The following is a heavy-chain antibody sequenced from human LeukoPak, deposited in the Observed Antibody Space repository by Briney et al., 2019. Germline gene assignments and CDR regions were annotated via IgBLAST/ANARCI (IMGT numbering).Heavy chain of an antibody. CDR3: ARAFSPSGSFHDAFDI. Sequence: ASVKVSCKAFGGTFSSYAISWVRQAPGQGLEWMGRIIPILGIANYAQKFQGRVTITADKSTSTAYMELSSLRSEDTAVYYCARAFSPSGSFHDAFDIWGQGTMVTVSS. CDR1: GGTFSSYA. V-gene: IGHV1-69*04. J-gene: IGHJ3*02. CDR2: IIPILGIA. D-gene: IGHD1-26*01.